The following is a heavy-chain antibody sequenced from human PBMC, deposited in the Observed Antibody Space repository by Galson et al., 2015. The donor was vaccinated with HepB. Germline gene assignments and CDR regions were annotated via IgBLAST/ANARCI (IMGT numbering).Heavy chain of an antibody. Sequence: ETLSLTCTVSGGSINNYYGSWIRQPPGKGLEWIGYISYSGNTEYSPSLKSRVAMSVDTSKNHFSLKLRSVTAADTAVYYCARGGTAYCGGDCSAALDSWGQGILVVVSS. CDR1: GGSINNYY. D-gene: IGHD2-21*02. V-gene: IGHV4-59*01. CDR2: ISYSGNT. J-gene: IGHJ4*02. CDR3: ARGGTAYCGGDCSAALDS.